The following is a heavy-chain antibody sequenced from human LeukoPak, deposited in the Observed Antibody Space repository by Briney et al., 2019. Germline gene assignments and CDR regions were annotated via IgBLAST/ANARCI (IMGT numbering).Heavy chain of an antibody. CDR3: AKDIGSGWSFDY. Sequence: GGSLRLSCAASGFTFSSFAMRWVRQAPGKGLEWVSYISGTGSTRYYADSVKGRFTISRDNSKNSLYLQINSLRTEDTALYYCAKDIGSGWSFDYWGQGTLVTVSP. CDR1: GFTFSSFA. J-gene: IGHJ4*02. D-gene: IGHD6-19*01. V-gene: IGHV3-48*04. CDR2: ISGTGSTR.